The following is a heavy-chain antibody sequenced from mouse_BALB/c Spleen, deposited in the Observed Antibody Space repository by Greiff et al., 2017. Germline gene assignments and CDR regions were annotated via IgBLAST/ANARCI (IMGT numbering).Heavy chain of an antibody. Sequence: VQLQQSGAELVKPGASVKLSCTASGFNIKDTYMHWVKQRPGQGLEWIGYINPSSGYTEYNQKFKDKTTLTADKSSSTAYMQLSSLTSEDSAVYYCARRGGNYGGYYFDYWGQGTTLTVSS. D-gene: IGHD2-1*01. CDR2: INPSSGYT. V-gene: IGHV1-4*02. J-gene: IGHJ2*01. CDR1: GFNIKDTY. CDR3: ARRGGNYGGYYFDY.